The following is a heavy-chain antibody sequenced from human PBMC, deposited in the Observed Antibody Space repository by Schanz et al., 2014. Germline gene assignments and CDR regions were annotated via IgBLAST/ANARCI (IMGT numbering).Heavy chain of an antibody. CDR3: ATIGVNDYWRFRLDL. D-gene: IGHD3-16*01. Sequence: QVQLVQSGAEVRKPGSSVRVSCKASGGTFTSSAFSWVRQAPGQGLEWMGRIIPIVDITNYAQKFLGRVTITADKSTSTAYMELKSLRSADTAVYYCATIGVNDYWRFRLDLWGQGTTVTVSS. V-gene: IGHV1-69*04. J-gene: IGHJ6*02. CDR2: IIPIVDIT. CDR1: GGTFTSSA.